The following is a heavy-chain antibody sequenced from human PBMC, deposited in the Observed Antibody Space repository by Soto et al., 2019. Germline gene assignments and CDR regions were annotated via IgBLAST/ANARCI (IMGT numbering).Heavy chain of an antibody. D-gene: IGHD2-21*01. CDR2: IGPYGNSI. CDR3: ARDDHTYGVY. CDR1: GFSFRDYF. J-gene: IGHJ4*02. Sequence: GESLKISCAASGFSFRDYFMSWLRQAPGKGLEWVSYIGPYGNSIYYADSVKGRFTISRDDATKSLHLHMNSLRTDDTAVYYCARDDHTYGVYWGQGTPVTVS. V-gene: IGHV3-11*01.